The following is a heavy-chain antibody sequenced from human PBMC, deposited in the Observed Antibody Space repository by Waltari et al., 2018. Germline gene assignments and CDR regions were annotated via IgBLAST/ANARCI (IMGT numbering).Heavy chain of an antibody. V-gene: IGHV1-46*03. Sequence: QVQLVQSGAEVKKPGASVNVSCKASGYTFTPHHMHWVRQAPGQGLEWVGIINPDGGSTSYAQKFQDRLTMTRDTSTSTVYMQLTSLPSEDTAVYYCASQRAGSGWLSIDYWGQGTLVTVSS. CDR1: GYTFTPHH. CDR3: ASQRAGSGWLSIDY. D-gene: IGHD6-19*01. CDR2: INPDGGST. J-gene: IGHJ4*02.